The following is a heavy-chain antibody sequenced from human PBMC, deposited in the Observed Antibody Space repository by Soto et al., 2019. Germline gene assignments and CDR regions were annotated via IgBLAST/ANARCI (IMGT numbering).Heavy chain of an antibody. CDR1: GFSLSTSGVG. V-gene: IGHV2-5*02. J-gene: IGHJ4*02. CDR3: VHLKDFWSGRTPSDY. CDR2: IYWDDDK. D-gene: IGHD3-3*01. Sequence: GSGPTLVNPTQTLTLTCTFSGFSLSTSGVGVGWIRQPPGKALEWLALIYWDDDKRYSPSLKSRLTITKDTSKNQVVLTMTNMDPVDTATYYCVHLKDFWSGRTPSDYWGQGTLVTVSS.